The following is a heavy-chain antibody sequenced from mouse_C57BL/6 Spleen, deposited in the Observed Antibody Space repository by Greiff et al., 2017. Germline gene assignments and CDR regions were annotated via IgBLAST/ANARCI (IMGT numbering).Heavy chain of an antibody. CDR3: ERDSSGWAY. CDR1: GYAFTNYL. D-gene: IGHD3-2*01. V-gene: IGHV1-54*01. J-gene: IGHJ3*01. Sequence: VMLVESGAELVRPGTSVKVSCKASGYAFTNYLIEWVKQRPGQGLEWIGVINPGSGGTNYNEKFKGKATLTADKSSSTAYMQLSSLTSEDSAVFFCERDSSGWAYWGQGTLFPVS. CDR2: INPGSGGT.